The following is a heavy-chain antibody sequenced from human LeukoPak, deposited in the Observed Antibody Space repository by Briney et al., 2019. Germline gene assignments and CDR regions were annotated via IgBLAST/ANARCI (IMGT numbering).Heavy chain of an antibody. CDR3: ARADRLVGSPYLIGT. V-gene: IGHV1-2*02. D-gene: IGHD1-26*01. CDR2: INPNSGRT. J-gene: IGHJ4*02. CDR1: GYSFIDYY. Sequence: ASVKVSCKTSGYSFIDYYMHWVRQAPGQGLEWMGWINPNSGRTSTAQTFQGRMTMTRDTSITTVYMDVTWLTSDDTAIYCSARADRLVGSPYLIGTWGQGNLVTVSS.